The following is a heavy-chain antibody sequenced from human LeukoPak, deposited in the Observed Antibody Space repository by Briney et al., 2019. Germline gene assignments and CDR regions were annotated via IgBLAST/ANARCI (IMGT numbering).Heavy chain of an antibody. V-gene: IGHV3-11*01. CDR3: ARDPYYDSSGYLP. Sequence: GGSLRLSCAASGFTFSDYYMSWIRQAPGKGLEWVSYISSSGSTIYYADSVKGRFTISRDNAKNSLYLQMNSLRAEATAVYYCARDPYYDSSGYLPWGQGTLVTVSS. J-gene: IGHJ5*02. D-gene: IGHD3-22*01. CDR1: GFTFSDYY. CDR2: ISSSGSTI.